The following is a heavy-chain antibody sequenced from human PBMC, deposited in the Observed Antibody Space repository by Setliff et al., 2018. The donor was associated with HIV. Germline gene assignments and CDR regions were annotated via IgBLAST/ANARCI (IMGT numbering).Heavy chain of an antibody. CDR2: IYPGDSDT. D-gene: IGHD1-26*01. J-gene: IGHJ4*02. V-gene: IGHV5-51*01. Sequence: GESLKISCKGPGYNFNTDWIAWVRQMPGKGLEWMGSIYPGDSDTKYGPSFQGQVTLSADKSINTAYLQWSSLKASDTAVYYCARLVVVGTTKIYDYWGQGTLVTVSS. CDR3: ARLVVVGTTKIYDY. CDR1: GYNFNTDW.